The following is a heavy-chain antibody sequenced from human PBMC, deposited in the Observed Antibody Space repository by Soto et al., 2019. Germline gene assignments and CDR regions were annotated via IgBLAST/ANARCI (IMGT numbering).Heavy chain of an antibody. CDR3: ATSTGRGFNY. D-gene: IGHD1-26*01. Sequence: PGESLKICCKSSGYSFTSHWIGWVRQMPGKGLEWMAIFYPGDSDTKYSPSFQGHVSISADKSIATVYLQWGSLRASDTAIYYCATSTGRGFNYWGQGTLVTVS. CDR1: GYSFTSHW. CDR2: FYPGDSDT. J-gene: IGHJ4*02. V-gene: IGHV5-51*01.